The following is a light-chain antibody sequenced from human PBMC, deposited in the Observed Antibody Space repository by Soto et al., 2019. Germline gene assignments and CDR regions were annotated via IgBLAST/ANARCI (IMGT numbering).Light chain of an antibody. CDR2: GAS. CDR1: QSVSSNS. J-gene: IGKJ5*01. V-gene: IGKV3-20*01. CDR3: QQYGRSPFT. Sequence: EIVLTQSPGTLSLSPGERATLSCRASQSVSSNSLAWYQQTPGQAPTLLIYGASSRATGIPDRFSGSGSGTDFTLTISTLEPEDFAVYYCQQYGRSPFTFGQGTRLEIK.